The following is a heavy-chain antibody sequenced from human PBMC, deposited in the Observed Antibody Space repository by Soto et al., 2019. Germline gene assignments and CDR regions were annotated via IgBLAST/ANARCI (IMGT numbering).Heavy chain of an antibody. Sequence: PSETLSLTCTVSGCSISSYYWSWIRQPPGKGLEWIGYIYYSGSTNYNPSLKSRVTISVDTSKNQFSLKLSSVTAADTAVYYCARLGGYDEMGVNWFDPWGQGTLVTVSS. CDR2: IYYSGST. J-gene: IGHJ5*02. V-gene: IGHV4-59*08. D-gene: IGHD5-12*01. CDR3: ARLGGYDEMGVNWFDP. CDR1: GCSISSYY.